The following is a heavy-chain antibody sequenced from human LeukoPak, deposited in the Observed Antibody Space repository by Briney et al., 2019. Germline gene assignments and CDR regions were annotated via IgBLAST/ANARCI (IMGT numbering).Heavy chain of an antibody. CDR3: ATGGYDFWSGSKPFDY. V-gene: IGHV1-24*01. J-gene: IGHJ4*02. Sequence: GASVKVSCKVSGYTLTELSMHWVRQAPGKGLEWMGGFDPEDGETIYAQKFQGRVTMTEDTSTDTAYMELSSLRSEDTAVYYCATGGYDFWSGSKPFDYWGQGTLVTVSS. CDR1: GYTLTELS. CDR2: FDPEDGET. D-gene: IGHD3-3*01.